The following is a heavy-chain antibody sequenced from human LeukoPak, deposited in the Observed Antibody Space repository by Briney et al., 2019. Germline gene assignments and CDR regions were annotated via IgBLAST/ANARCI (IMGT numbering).Heavy chain of an antibody. J-gene: IGHJ4*02. Sequence: SETLSLTCTVYGGSFGIYYWSWIRQPPGKGLEWIAEINQGGNTNYNPSLKSRVTISLDTSKNQFSLKLSSVSAADTAVYYCAIGPGGYYFDYWGQGTLVTVSS. D-gene: IGHD3-3*01. CDR2: INQGGNT. CDR1: GGSFGIYY. V-gene: IGHV4-34*01. CDR3: AIGPGGYYFDY.